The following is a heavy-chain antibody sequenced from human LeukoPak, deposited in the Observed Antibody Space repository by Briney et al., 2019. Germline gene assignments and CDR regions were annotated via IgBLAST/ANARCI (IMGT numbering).Heavy chain of an antibody. CDR1: GYTFTSYY. D-gene: IGHD6-6*01. V-gene: IGHV1-46*01. J-gene: IGHJ5*02. CDR2: INPSAGST. Sequence: ASVKVSCKASGYTFTSYYMHWVRQPPGPGLEWMGIINPSAGSTSYAQQFQHRVTITRDTSTNTPYIAQSSLRSDDTPGYDCASEYGSSSRWFDPWGQGTLVTVPS. CDR3: ASEYGSSSRWFDP.